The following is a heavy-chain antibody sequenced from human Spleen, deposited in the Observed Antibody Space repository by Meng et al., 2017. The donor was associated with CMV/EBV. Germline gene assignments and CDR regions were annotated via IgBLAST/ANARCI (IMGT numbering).Heavy chain of an antibody. CDR3: ARGSYFYASGAY. CDR1: GFTFSDPY. D-gene: IGHD3-10*01. V-gene: IGHV3-11*01. Sequence: GESLKISCAASGFTFSDPYMSWIRQAPGKGLEWVSSISRSSTTIDYADSVKGRFSISRDDAKNSLFLQMNSLRAEDTAVYYCARGSYFYASGAYWGQGSLVTVSS. CDR2: ISRSSTTI. J-gene: IGHJ4*02.